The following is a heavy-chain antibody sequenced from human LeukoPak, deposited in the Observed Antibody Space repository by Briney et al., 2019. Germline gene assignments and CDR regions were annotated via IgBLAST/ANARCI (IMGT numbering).Heavy chain of an antibody. CDR2: IYYSGST. V-gene: IGHV4-59*01. D-gene: IGHD5/OR15-5a*01. J-gene: IGHJ6*03. CDR3: ARKVSYYYYYMDV. CDR1: GGSISSYY. Sequence: SETLSLTCTASGGSISSYYWSWIRQPPGKGLEWIGYIYYSGSTNYNPSLKSRVTISVDTSKNQFSLKLSSVTAADTAVYYCARKVSYYYYYMDVWGKGTTVTVSS.